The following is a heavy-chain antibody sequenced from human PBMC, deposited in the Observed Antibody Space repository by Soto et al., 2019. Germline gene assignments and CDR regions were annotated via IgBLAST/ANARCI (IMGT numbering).Heavy chain of an antibody. J-gene: IGHJ4*02. CDR1: GGSISSGGYY. CDR3: ARGGYYDSSGYYHY. Sequence: QVRLQESGPGLVKPSQTLSLTCTVSGGSISSGGYYWSWIRQHPGKGLEWIGYIYYSGGTYCNPSLKSRVTISVDTSKNQFSLKLSSVTAADTAVYYCARGGYYDSSGYYHYWGQGTLVTVSS. D-gene: IGHD3-22*01. V-gene: IGHV4-31*03. CDR2: IYYSGGT.